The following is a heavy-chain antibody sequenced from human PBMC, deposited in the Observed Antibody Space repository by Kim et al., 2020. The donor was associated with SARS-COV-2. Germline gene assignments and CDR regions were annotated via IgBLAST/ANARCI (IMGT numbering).Heavy chain of an antibody. J-gene: IGHJ4*02. V-gene: IGHV3-48*03. CDR3: ARGPNYSPFDY. D-gene: IGHD4-4*01. CDR2: I. Sequence: IHYADSVRGRFTISRDNDTNSLFLQMNSMRAEDTAVYYCARGPNYSPFDYWGQGTLVTVSS.